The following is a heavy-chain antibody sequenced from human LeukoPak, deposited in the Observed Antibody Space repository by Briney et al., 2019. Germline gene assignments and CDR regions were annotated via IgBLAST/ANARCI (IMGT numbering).Heavy chain of an antibody. CDR2: IHNSGSA. CDR1: GGSISNYY. J-gene: IGHJ4*02. V-gene: IGHV4-59*01. Sequence: PSEPLSLTCTVSGGSISNYYGRWLRQPPGKGLEWIGYIHNSGSANCDPSLKSRVTISVDTSKNQFSLQLTSVTAADTAVYYCARAGSRGYSGADRWGQGKLVTVSS. D-gene: IGHD5-12*01. CDR3: ARAGSRGYSGADR.